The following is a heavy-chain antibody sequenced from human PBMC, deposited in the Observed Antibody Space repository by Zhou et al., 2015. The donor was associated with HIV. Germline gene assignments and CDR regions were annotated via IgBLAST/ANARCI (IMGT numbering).Heavy chain of an antibody. J-gene: IGHJ5*02. CDR3: AKDLMAATTGDRAWFDP. V-gene: IGHV3-74*01. Sequence: DVQLVESGGALVRPGGSRETFLWGSLDSPSVFSWMHWVRQVPGKGLTWVSRINGDGTDTTYADSVKGRFSISRDNSKNTLLLQMNSLTTEDSALYYCAKDLMAATTGDRAWFDPWGQGTLVTVSS. CDR2: INGDGTDT. D-gene: IGHD1-1*01. CDR1: DSPSVFSW.